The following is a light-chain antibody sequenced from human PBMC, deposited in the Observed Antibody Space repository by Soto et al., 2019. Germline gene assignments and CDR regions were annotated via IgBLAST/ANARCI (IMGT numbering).Light chain of an antibody. CDR2: DNN. J-gene: IGLJ2*01. Sequence: SMCSQPPSLSAAPGQKVTISCSRSNSNIGNNYVSWYQQLPGTAPKLLIYDNNKRPSGIPDRFSGSKSGTSATLGITGHQTGDEADYYCGAWDDSLSAVFGGGTKVTVL. CDR1: NSNIGNNY. V-gene: IGLV1-51*01. CDR3: GAWDDSLSAV.